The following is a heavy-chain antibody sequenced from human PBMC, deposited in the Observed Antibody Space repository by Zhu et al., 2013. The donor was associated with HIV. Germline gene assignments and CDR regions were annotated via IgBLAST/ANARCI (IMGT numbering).Heavy chain of an antibody. CDR1: GYTFTSFG. V-gene: IGHV1-18*01. D-gene: IGHD3-22*01. CDR3: ARGRYYYDHDGYYHEYFQV. Sequence: QDQLVQSGAEMKKPGASVKVSCKASGYTFTSFGISWVRQAPGQRLEWMGWISGYNGKTNYARNLQDRVTMTIDISSSTAYLELRSLRSEDTGTYYCARGRYYYDHDGYYHEYFQVWGQGTLVTVSS. CDR2: ISGYNGKT. J-gene: IGHJ1*01.